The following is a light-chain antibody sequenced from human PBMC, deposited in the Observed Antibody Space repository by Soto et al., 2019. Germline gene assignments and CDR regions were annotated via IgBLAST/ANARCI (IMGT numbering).Light chain of an antibody. CDR1: QSVSSK. Sequence: IVLTHAPCTLSKSPGERATLSCRASQSVSSKLAWYQQKPGQAPRLLFYGASTGATGIPARFSGSGSETEFTLSISSLQYEDFAVYYCQQYNNWPGTFGQGTKVDIK. CDR2: GAS. CDR3: QQYNNWPGT. J-gene: IGKJ1*01. V-gene: IGKV3-15*01.